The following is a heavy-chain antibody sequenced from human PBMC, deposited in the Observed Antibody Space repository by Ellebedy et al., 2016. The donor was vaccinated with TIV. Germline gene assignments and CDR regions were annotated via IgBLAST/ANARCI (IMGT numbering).Heavy chain of an antibody. Sequence: SETLSLXXIVSGGSISSYYWSWIRQPPGKGLEWIGYIYYSGSTNYNPSLKSRVTISVDTSKNQFSLKLSSVTAADTAVYYCARMSGNSGSYDFDYWGQGTLVTVSS. V-gene: IGHV4-59*01. CDR3: ARMSGNSGSYDFDY. CDR1: GGSISSYY. D-gene: IGHD1-26*01. J-gene: IGHJ4*02. CDR2: IYYSGST.